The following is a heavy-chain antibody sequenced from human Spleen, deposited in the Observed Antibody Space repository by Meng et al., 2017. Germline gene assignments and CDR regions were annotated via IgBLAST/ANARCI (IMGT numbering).Heavy chain of an antibody. J-gene: IGHJ6*02. V-gene: IGHV3-23*01. CDR3: AKDYYSYDSTGYADYHGMDV. CDR1: GFIVSSYY. CDR2: ISGSGGST. D-gene: IGHD3-22*01. Sequence: GESLKISCAASGFIVSSYYMSWVRQAPEKGLEWVSSISGSGGSTYSADSTKGRCTISRDNSKNMLYLQMNSLRAEDTAVYYCAKDYYSYDSTGYADYHGMDVWGRGTTVTVSS.